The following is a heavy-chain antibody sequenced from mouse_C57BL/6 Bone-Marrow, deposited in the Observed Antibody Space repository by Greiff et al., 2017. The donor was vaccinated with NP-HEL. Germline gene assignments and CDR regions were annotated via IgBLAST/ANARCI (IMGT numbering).Heavy chain of an antibody. V-gene: IGHV14-4*01. CDR1: GFNIKDDY. CDR3: TLYYGSIYYAMDY. J-gene: IGHJ4*01. Sequence: EVMLVESGAELVRPGASVKLSCTASGFNIKDDYMHWVKQRPEQGLEWIGWIDPENGDTEYASKFPGQATITADTSSNTAYLQLSSLTSEDTAVYYCTLYYGSIYYAMDYWGQGTSVTVSS. CDR2: IDPENGDT. D-gene: IGHD1-1*01.